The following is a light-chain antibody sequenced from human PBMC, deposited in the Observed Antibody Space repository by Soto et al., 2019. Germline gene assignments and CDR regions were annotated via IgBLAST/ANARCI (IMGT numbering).Light chain of an antibody. CDR3: SLYTSENTYV. J-gene: IGLJ1*01. CDR1: STDFVSYNR. Sequence: QAVLSQPPSVCGSPGQAVTISCTGTSTDFVSYNRVSWYQQPPGTAPKLIIYEASNRPSGVPDRFSGSKSGNTASLTISGLQAAEEADYYCSLYTSENTYVFGTGTKVTAL. CDR2: EAS. V-gene: IGLV2-18*01.